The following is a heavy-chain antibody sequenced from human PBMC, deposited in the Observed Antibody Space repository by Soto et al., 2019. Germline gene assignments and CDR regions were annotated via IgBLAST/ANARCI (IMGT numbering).Heavy chain of an antibody. CDR2: IIPIFGTA. J-gene: IGHJ6*02. CDR1: GGTFSSYA. Sequence: SVKLTCKASGGTFSSYAISWVRQAPGQGLEWMGGIIPIFGTANYAQKFQGRVTITADESTSTAYMELSSLRSEDTAVYYCVIAADHYYYYGMDVWGQGTTVTVSS. D-gene: IGHD6-13*01. CDR3: VIAADHYYYYGMDV. V-gene: IGHV1-69*13.